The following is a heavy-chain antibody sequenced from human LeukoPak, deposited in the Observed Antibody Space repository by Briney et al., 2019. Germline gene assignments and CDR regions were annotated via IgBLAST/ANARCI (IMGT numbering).Heavy chain of an antibody. CDR1: GFTFSSYG. CDR3: ARDRGTKGIFDY. J-gene: IGHJ4*02. CDR2: IRYDGSNK. Sequence: PGGSLRLSCAASGFTFSSYGMHWVRQAPGKGLEWVAFIRYDGSNKYYADSVKGRFTISRDNSKNTLYLQMNSLRAEDTAVYYCARDRGTKGIFDYWGQGTLVTVSS. D-gene: IGHD1-26*01. V-gene: IGHV3-30*02.